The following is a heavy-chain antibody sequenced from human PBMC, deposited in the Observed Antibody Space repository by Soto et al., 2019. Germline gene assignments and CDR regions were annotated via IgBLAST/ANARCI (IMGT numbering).Heavy chain of an antibody. J-gene: IGHJ5*02. CDR3: ARFTGYYYDSSCYMGAFDP. CDR1: GGTFSSYA. CDR2: IIPIFGTA. D-gene: IGHD3-22*01. V-gene: IGHV1-69*06. Sequence: SVKVSCKASGGTFSSYAISWVRQAPGQGLEWMGGIIPIFGTANYAQKFQGRVTITADKSTSTAYMELSSLRSEDTAVNYCARFTGYYYDSSCYMGAFDPWGQGTLVTVSS.